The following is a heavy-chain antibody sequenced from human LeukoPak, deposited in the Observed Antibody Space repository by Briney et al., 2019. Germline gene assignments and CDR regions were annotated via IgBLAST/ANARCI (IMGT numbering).Heavy chain of an antibody. CDR3: AKDLAAAGTWGFDY. J-gene: IGHJ4*02. D-gene: IGHD6-13*01. CDR2: ISYDGSNK. CDR1: GFTFSSYG. Sequence: GGSLRLSCAASGFTFSSYGMHWVRQTPGKGLEWVAVISYDGSNKYYADSVKGRFTISRDNSENTLYLQMNSLRAEDTALYYCAKDLAAAGTWGFDYWGQGTLVTVSS. V-gene: IGHV3-30*18.